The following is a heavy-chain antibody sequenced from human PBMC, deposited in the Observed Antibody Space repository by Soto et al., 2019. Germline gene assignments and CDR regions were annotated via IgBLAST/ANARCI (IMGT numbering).Heavy chain of an antibody. CDR2: IFHSGNA. V-gene: IGHV4-59*01. Sequence: SETLSLTGTFSGVSMRNVDWSWLRQPPGKRLEWIGFIFHSGNAKYNPSLKSRVTISIDTSKSQFSLSLDSVTAADTAVYFCARAHAPTLPFDYWGLGTLVTVSS. D-gene: IGHD2-15*01. CDR3: ARAHAPTLPFDY. J-gene: IGHJ4*01. CDR1: GVSMRNVD.